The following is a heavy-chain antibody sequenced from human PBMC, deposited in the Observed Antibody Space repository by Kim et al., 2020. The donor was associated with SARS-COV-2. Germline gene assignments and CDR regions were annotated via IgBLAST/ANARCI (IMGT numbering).Heavy chain of an antibody. CDR1: GFSVSDQH. J-gene: IGHJ6*02. CDR3: ARGDVSMDRGGDGMDV. CDR2: ISRGGYTT. Sequence: GGSLRLSCAASGFSVSDQHMNWMRQAPGKGLEWVASISRGGYTTTYADSVKVRFTISSYNAKNSLVLQMNNLRAEDSTVYYCARGDVSMDRGGDGMDVWGLGTTVIVSS. V-gene: IGHV3-11*01. D-gene: IGHD3-10*01.